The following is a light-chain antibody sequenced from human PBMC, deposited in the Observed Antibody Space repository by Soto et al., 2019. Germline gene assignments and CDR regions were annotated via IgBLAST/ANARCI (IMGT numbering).Light chain of an antibody. CDR2: KAS. V-gene: IGKV1-5*03. J-gene: IGKJ1*01. Sequence: DIQMTQSPSTLSGSVGDRVTITCRASQTISSWLAWYQQKPGKAPKLPIYKASTLKSGVPSRFSGSGSGTEFTLTISSLQPDDFAPYYCQHYSSYSEAFGQGTKVELK. CDR1: QTISSW. CDR3: QHYSSYSEA.